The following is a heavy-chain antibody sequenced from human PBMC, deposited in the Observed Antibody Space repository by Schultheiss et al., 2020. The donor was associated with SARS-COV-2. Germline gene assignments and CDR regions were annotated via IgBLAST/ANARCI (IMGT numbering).Heavy chain of an antibody. CDR1: GFTFSDYY. J-gene: IGHJ4*02. CDR2: ISSSSSYI. Sequence: GGSLRLSCAASGFTFSDYYMSWIRQAPGKGLEWVSYISSSSSYIYYADSVKGRFTISRDNAKNSLYLQMNSLRAEDTAVYYCARGPRDIVGATGWDYWGQGTLVTVSS. V-gene: IGHV3-11*06. CDR3: ARGPRDIVGATGWDY. D-gene: IGHD1-26*01.